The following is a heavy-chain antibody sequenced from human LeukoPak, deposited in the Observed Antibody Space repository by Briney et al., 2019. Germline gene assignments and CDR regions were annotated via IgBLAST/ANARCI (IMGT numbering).Heavy chain of an antibody. D-gene: IGHD2/OR15-2a*01. CDR2: ISYDTRNI. V-gene: IGHV3-30*18. J-gene: IGHJ4*02. CDR3: AKDRAGESFLFDY. CDR1: GFSFSNYG. Sequence: GGSLRLSCTASGFSFSNYGMHWVRQAPGKGLEWVAAISYDTRNIYYADVVKGRFTISRDNSKNTLYLQMNSLRAEDTSVYYCAKDRAGESFLFDYWGQGTLVTVSS.